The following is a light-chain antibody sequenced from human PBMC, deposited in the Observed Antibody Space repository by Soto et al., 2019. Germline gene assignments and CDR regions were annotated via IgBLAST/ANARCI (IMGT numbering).Light chain of an antibody. CDR3: QQYNSYS. V-gene: IGKV1-5*01. Sequence: DSQMTHSPATLPASVGDRVTVACRASQSISNWLAWYQQKPGTAPKVLIYHASNLQSGVPSRFSGSGSGTEFTLTISSLQPDDFATYYRQQYNSYSFGQGTKVAIK. CDR2: HAS. J-gene: IGKJ1*01. CDR1: QSISNW.